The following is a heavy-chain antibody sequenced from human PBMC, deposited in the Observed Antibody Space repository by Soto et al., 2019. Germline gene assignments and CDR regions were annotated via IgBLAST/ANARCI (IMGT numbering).Heavy chain of an antibody. CDR2: ISGTGDTK. D-gene: IGHD3-10*01. CDR3: AIGGGQIYYKGLDV. V-gene: IGHV3-11*01. Sequence: PGWCLRLCCAASGLIFSDYYFSWIRQAPGKGLECVAYISGTGDTKYYADSVKGRFTISRDNTKNSLYLQVNSLRAEDAAVYYCAIGGGQIYYKGLDVWGQGTMVTVSS. CDR1: GLIFSDYY. J-gene: IGHJ6*02.